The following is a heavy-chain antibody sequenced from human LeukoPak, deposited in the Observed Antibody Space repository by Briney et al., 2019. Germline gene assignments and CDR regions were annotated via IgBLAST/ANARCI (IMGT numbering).Heavy chain of an antibody. J-gene: IGHJ6*02. CDR1: GFTFSSYA. CDR2: ISYDGSNK. D-gene: IGHD5-18*01. CDR3: AEELGYSYGTTSYYYYGMDV. V-gene: IGHV3-30-3*01. Sequence: PGGSLRLSCAASGFTFSSYAMHWVRQAPGKGLEWVAVISYDGSNKYYADSVKGRFTISRDNSKNTLYLQMNSLRAEDTAVYYCAEELGYSYGTTSYYYYGMDVWGQGTTVTVSS.